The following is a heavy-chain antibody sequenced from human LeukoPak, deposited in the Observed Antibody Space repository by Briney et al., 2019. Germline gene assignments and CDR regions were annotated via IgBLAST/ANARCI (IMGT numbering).Heavy chain of an antibody. J-gene: IGHJ4*02. CDR1: GFTFSSYW. V-gene: IGHV3-7*04. CDR2: IKQDGSEK. Sequence: PGGSLRLSCAASGFTFSSYWMSWVRQPPGKGLEWVANIKQDGSEKYYVDSVKGRFTVSRDNAKNSLFLQMNSLRAEDTAVYYCARGRYYFDYWGQGTLVTVSS. CDR3: ARGRYYFDY.